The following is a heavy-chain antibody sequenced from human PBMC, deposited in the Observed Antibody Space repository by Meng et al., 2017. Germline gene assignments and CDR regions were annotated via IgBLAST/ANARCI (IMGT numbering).Heavy chain of an antibody. CDR1: GFTFSGSP. J-gene: IGHJ4*02. Sequence: GESLKISCAASGFTFSGSPMHWVRQASGKGLEWVARIRTKGDNYATTYAASVKGRFTISRDDSKNTAYLQVDSLKTEDTAVYDCTRAFRYGHDYWGQGALVTVSS. V-gene: IGHV3-73*01. CDR2: IRTKGDNYAT. D-gene: IGHD5-18*01. CDR3: TRAFRYGHDY.